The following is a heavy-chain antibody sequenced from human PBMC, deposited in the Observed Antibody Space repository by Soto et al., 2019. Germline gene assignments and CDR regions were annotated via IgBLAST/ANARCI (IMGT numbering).Heavy chain of an antibody. CDR3: AKDQAWGSYRYTCFDY. D-gene: IGHD3-16*02. J-gene: IGHJ4*02. V-gene: IGHV1-3*01. Sequence: ASVKVSCKASGYTFISYPLHWVRQAPGQRPEWMGWINAGDDITQFSQKFQGRLTFTRDTSASTGYMELRSLRSEDTAVYYCAKDQAWGSYRYTCFDYWGQGTLVTVSS. CDR2: INAGDDIT. CDR1: GYTFISYP.